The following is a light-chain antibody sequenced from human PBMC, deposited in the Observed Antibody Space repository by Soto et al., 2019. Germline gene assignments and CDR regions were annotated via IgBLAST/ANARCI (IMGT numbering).Light chain of an antibody. Sequence: EIVLTQSPGTLSLSPGERVTLSCRASQSVSSSDLAWYQQKPGQAPRLLIYGASSRATGIPDRFSGSGSGTDFTLTISRLEPEDFAVYYCQQYSTSLPWTFGQGTKVEIK. J-gene: IGKJ1*01. CDR1: QSVSSSD. CDR2: GAS. V-gene: IGKV3-20*01. CDR3: QQYSTSLPWT.